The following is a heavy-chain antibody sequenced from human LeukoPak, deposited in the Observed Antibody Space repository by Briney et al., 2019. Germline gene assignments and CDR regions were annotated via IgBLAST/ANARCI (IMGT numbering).Heavy chain of an antibody. CDR2: INHSGGT. D-gene: IGHD2-2*01. J-gene: IGHJ4*02. CDR1: GGSFSGYY. Sequence: SETLSLTCAVYGGSFSGYYWTWIRQPPGKGLEWIGEINHSGGTNHNPSLKSRVTISVDTSKNQFSLKLSSVTAADTAVYYCASRGYCSSTSCPPPGYWGQGTLVTVSS. CDR3: ASRGYCSSTSCPPPGY. V-gene: IGHV4-34*01.